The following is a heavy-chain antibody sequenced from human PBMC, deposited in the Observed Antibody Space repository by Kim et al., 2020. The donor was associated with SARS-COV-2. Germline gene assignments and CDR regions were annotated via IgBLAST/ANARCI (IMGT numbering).Heavy chain of an antibody. CDR3: ARRYRSNWYSDY. J-gene: IGHJ4*02. Sequence: TNKAQKFQDRVTMTTDTSTNTAYMELTNLRPDDTAVYYCARRYRSNWYSDYWGQGTLVTVSS. D-gene: IGHD6-13*01. CDR2: T. V-gene: IGHV1-18*01.